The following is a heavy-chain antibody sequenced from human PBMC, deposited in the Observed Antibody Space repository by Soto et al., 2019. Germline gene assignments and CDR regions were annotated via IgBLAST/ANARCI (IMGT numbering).Heavy chain of an antibody. CDR1: GYTFTGYY. J-gene: IGHJ4*02. CDR3: ARGTILAYCGGDCSDTPTDY. D-gene: IGHD2-21*01. V-gene: IGHV1-2*04. CDR2: INPNSGGT. Sequence: ASVKVSCKASGYTFTGYYMHWVRQAPGQGLEWMGWINPNSGGTNYAQKFQGWVTMTRDTSISTAYMELSRLRSDDTAVYYCARGTILAYCGGDCSDTPTDYWGQGTLVTVS.